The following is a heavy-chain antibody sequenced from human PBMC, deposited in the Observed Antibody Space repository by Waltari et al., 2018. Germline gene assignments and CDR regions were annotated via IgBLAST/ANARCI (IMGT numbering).Heavy chain of an antibody. CDR2: IIPILGIA. CDR3: ASPPVGGNWFDP. J-gene: IGHJ5*02. CDR1: GCTFSSYA. Sequence: QVQLVQSGAEVKKPGSSVKVSCKASGCTFSSYAIRWVRQAPGQGLEVMVRIIPILGIANYAKKFQGRVTITADKSTSTAYMELSSLGSEDTAVYYCASPPVGGNWFDPWGQGTLVTVSS. D-gene: IGHD3-16*01. V-gene: IGHV1-69*09.